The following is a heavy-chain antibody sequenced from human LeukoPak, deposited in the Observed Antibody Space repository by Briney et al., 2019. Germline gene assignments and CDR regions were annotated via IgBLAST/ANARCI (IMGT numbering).Heavy chain of an antibody. CDR3: ARAYSGTYSYFDH. J-gene: IGHJ4*02. Sequence: SETLSLTCTVSGGSISSYYWSWVRQPPGKGLEWIGYVYYSGSTNYNPSLKSRVTISIDTSKNQFFLILRSVTAADTAVYYCARAYSGTYSYFDHWGQGTLVTVSS. V-gene: IGHV4-59*01. CDR2: VYYSGST. D-gene: IGHD1-26*01. CDR1: GGSISSYY.